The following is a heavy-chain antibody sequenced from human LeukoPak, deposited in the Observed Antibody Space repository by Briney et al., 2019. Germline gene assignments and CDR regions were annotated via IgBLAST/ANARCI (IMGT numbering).Heavy chain of an antibody. CDR1: GGSISSYY. Sequence: PSETLSLTCTVSGGSISSYYWSWIRRPPGKGLEWIGYIYYSGSTNYNPSLKSRVTISVDTSKNQFSLKLSSVTAADTAVYYCARVRGYCGGDCCYYYYYGMDVWGQETTVTVSS. CDR3: ARVRGYCGGDCCYYYYYGMDV. V-gene: IGHV4-59*01. D-gene: IGHD2-21*02. CDR2: IYYSGST. J-gene: IGHJ6*02.